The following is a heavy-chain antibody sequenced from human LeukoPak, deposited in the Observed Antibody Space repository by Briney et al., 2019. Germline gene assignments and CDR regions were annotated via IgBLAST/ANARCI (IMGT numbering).Heavy chain of an antibody. V-gene: IGHV3-33*06. J-gene: IGHJ6*03. CDR1: GFTFSIYG. CDR2: ISYDGTDK. D-gene: IGHD5-18*01. Sequence: GGSLRLSCAASGFTFSIYGMHWVRQAPGKGLEWVALISYDGTDKYYADSVKGRFALSRDNSKNTQYLQMNSLRAEDTAVYYCAKGGYHHYYYKDVWGKGTTVTVSS. CDR3: AKGGYHHYYYKDV.